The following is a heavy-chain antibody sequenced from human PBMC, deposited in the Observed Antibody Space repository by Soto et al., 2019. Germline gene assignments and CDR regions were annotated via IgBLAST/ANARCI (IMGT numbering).Heavy chain of an antibody. V-gene: IGHV1-18*04. Sequence: ASVKVSCKAFGFIFNNYAISWVRQAPGQGLEWMGWISANSGNTNYAQNLQGRVTLTTDTSTTTAYMELRSLMSDDTAIYYCARDIAIVRGVTSYFDYWGQGTLVTVSS. J-gene: IGHJ4*02. CDR3: ARDIAIVRGVTSYFDY. CDR1: GFIFNNYA. D-gene: IGHD3-10*01. CDR2: ISANSGNT.